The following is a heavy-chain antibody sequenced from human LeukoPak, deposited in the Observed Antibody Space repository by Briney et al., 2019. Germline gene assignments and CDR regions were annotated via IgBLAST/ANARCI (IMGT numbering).Heavy chain of an antibody. CDR3: ARAPRYCSAGSCYGPRFDY. J-gene: IGHJ4*02. V-gene: IGHV3-11*04. CDR1: GFTFSDYY. D-gene: IGHD2-15*01. Sequence: PGGSLRLSCAASGFTFSDYYMSWIRQAPGKGLEWVSYISSSGSTIYYADSVKGRFTISRDNAKNSLYLQMSSLRAEDTAVFYCARAPRYCSAGSCYGPRFDYWGQGTLVTVSS. CDR2: ISSSGSTI.